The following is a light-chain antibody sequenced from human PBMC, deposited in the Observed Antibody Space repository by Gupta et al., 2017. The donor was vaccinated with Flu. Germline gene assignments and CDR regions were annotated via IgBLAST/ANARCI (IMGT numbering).Light chain of an antibody. V-gene: IGLV6-57*01. J-gene: IGLJ3*02. CDR1: SGSIASDY. CDR2: EDD. CDR3: PSYDNMNVGV. Sequence: NFVLTQPHSVSESLGKTITISCTRNSGSIASDYVQWYQQRPGSSPTTVIYEDDQRRSGVPDRCSGSIDSSSNSAFLTISGLKTEDEAYYYCPSYDNMNVGVFGGGTKLTVL.